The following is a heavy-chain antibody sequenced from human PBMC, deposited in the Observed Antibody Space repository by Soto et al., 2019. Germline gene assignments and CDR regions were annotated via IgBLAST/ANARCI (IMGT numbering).Heavy chain of an antibody. D-gene: IGHD1-26*01. V-gene: IGHV3-66*01. CDR1: GFTVSSNY. Sequence: GSLRLSCAASGFTVSSNYMNWVRQAPGKGLEWVSVIYSGGSTFYADSVKGRFTISRDNSKNTLYLQMNSLRAEDTAVYYCAREGATYWFDPWGQGTLVTVSS. CDR2: IYSGGST. J-gene: IGHJ5*02. CDR3: AREGATYWFDP.